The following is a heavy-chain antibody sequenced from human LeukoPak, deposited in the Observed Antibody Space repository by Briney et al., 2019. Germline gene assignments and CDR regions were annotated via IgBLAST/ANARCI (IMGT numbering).Heavy chain of an antibody. CDR1: GFTVSSIH. CDR2: TYTGGNS. J-gene: IGHJ3*01. V-gene: IGHV3-53*01. D-gene: IGHD6-13*01. Sequence: GGSLRLSCAASGFTVSSIHMVWVRQAPGKGLEWVSVTYTGGNSYYADSVKGRFIISRDNSKNTLYLQMNSLRAEDTAVYYCAREDVQGQQLVDAFHLWGQGTMVTVSS. CDR3: AREDVQGQQLVDAFHL.